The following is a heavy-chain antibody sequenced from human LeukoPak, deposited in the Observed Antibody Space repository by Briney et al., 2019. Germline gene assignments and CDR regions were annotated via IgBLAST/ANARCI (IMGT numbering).Heavy chain of an antibody. J-gene: IGHJ4*02. V-gene: IGHV3-23*01. CDR1: GFTFRNYV. D-gene: IGHD2-21*02. CDR3: AKEAPYCGGDCYGVFDY. Sequence: GGSLRLSCAASGFTFRNYVISWVRQAPGKGLEWVSGISGSGVAAYYADSVKGRFTISRDSSKNTLYLQMNSLRADDTAVYYCAKEAPYCGGDCYGVFDYWGQGNLVTVSS. CDR2: ISGSGVAA.